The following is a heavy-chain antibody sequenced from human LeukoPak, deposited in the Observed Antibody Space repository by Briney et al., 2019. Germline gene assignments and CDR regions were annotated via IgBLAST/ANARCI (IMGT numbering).Heavy chain of an antibody. V-gene: IGHV3-23*01. CDR2: ISGSGDST. J-gene: IGHJ4*02. Sequence: GGSLRLSCAASGFTFSSYTMNWVRQAPGKGLEWVSAISGSGDSTYYADSAKGRFTISRDNSKNTLYLQMNSLRAEDTAVYYCAKDIGGYEGDYFDYWGQGTLVTVSS. CDR1: GFTFSSYT. D-gene: IGHD5-12*01. CDR3: AKDIGGYEGDYFDY.